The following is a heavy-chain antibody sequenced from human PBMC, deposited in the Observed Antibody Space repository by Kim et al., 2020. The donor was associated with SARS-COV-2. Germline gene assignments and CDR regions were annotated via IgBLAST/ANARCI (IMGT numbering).Heavy chain of an antibody. Sequence: SVKVSCKASGGTFSSYAISWVRQAPGQGLEWMGRIIPILGIANYAQKFQGRVTITADKSTSTAYMELSSLRSEDTAVYYCAREARPSGYSYGGSGYWGQGTLVTVSS. D-gene: IGHD5-18*01. V-gene: IGHV1-69*04. CDR1: GGTFSSYA. CDR3: AREARPSGYSYGGSGY. J-gene: IGHJ4*02. CDR2: IIPILGIA.